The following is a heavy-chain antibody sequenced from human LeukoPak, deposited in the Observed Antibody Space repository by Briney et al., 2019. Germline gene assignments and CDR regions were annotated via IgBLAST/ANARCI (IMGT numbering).Heavy chain of an antibody. D-gene: IGHD5-18*01. CDR2: TYYRSKWYN. J-gene: IGHJ5*02. CDR1: GDSVSSNSAA. V-gene: IGHV6-1*01. Sequence: SQTLSLTCAISGDSVSSNSAAWNWIRQSPSRGLEWLRRTYYRSKWYNDYAVSAKSRITINPDTSKNQFSLQLNSVTPEDTAVYYCARDVDTAMGPNWFDPWGQGTLVTVSS. CDR3: ARDVDTAMGPNWFDP.